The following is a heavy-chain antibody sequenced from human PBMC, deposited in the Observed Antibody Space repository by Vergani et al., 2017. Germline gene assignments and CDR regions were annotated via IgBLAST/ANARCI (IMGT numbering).Heavy chain of an antibody. CDR3: AKPPQKYSSSWSPFDY. Sequence: EVQLLESGGGLVQPGGSLRLFCAASGFTFSSYAMSWVRQAPWKGLEWVSAISGRGGSTYYADSVKGRFTISRDNSKNTLYLQMNSLRAEDKAVYYCAKPPQKYSSSWSPFDYWGQGTLVTVSS. CDR2: ISGRGGST. V-gene: IGHV3-23*01. D-gene: IGHD6-13*01. J-gene: IGHJ4*02. CDR1: GFTFSSYA.